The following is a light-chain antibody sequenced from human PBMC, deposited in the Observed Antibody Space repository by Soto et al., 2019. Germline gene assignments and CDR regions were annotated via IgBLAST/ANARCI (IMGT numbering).Light chain of an antibody. CDR1: RSDVGSYDL. Sequence: QSALTQPASVSGSPGQSIPISCTGTRSDVGSYDLVSWYQQHPGKPPKLILYEVNKRTSGVSVRFSGSKSGNAASLTISGLQAEDDADYYCCSYATPRLFGGGTELTV. V-gene: IGLV2-23*02. CDR3: CSYATPRL. J-gene: IGLJ2*01. CDR2: EVN.